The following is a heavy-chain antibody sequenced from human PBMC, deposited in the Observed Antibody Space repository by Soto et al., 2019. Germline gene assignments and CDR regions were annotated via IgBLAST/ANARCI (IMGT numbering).Heavy chain of an antibody. CDR3: ARDSGDYYGSKVAFDL. J-gene: IGHJ3*01. CDR2: IIPIFGTA. D-gene: IGHD3-10*01. Sequence: SVKVSCKASGGTFSSYAISWVRQAPGQGLEWMGWIIPIFGTANYAQKFQGRVTITADESTSTAYMELSSLRSEDTAVYYCARDSGDYYGSKVAFDLWGQGTMVTVSS. V-gene: IGHV1-69*13. CDR1: GGTFSSYA.